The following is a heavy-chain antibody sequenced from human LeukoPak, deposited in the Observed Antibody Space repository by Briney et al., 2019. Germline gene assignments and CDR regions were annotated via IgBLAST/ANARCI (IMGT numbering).Heavy chain of an antibody. CDR2: IYHSGST. V-gene: IGHV4-30-2*01. Sequence: PSQTLSLTCTVSGGSISSGGYYWSWIRQPPGKGLEWIGYIYHSGSTYYNPSLKSRVTISVDTSKNQFSLKLSSVTAADTAVYYCARVLVVGATVADAFDIWGQGTMVTVSS. CDR1: GGSISSGGYY. CDR3: ARVLVVGATVADAFDI. J-gene: IGHJ3*02. D-gene: IGHD1-26*01.